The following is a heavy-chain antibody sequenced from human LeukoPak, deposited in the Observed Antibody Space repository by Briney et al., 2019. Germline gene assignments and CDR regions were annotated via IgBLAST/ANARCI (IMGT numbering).Heavy chain of an antibody. Sequence: GASLRLSCAASGFTCSNYAMSWVRRAPGKGLEWVSLISGSGVRTYYADSVKGRFTISRDNSKNTLYLQMNSLRAEDTAVYYCAKPRGATVTSYYSDYWGQGTLVTVSS. CDR2: ISGSGVRT. J-gene: IGHJ4*02. CDR3: AKPRGATVTSYYSDY. D-gene: IGHD4-17*01. V-gene: IGHV3-23*01. CDR1: GFTCSNYA.